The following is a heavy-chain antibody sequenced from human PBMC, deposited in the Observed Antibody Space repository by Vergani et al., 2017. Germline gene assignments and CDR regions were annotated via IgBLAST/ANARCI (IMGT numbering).Heavy chain of an antibody. CDR3: ARVMDARENDDYYYMDI. CDR2: IISFFGTA. V-gene: IGHV1-69*01. D-gene: IGHD1-1*01. J-gene: IGHJ6*03. CDR1: GGAFTHYA. Sequence: QVQLVQSGAEAKKPGSSVRVSCKTSGGAFTHYAFSWVRQAPGQGLEWMGGIISFFGTANYAQRFQGRVTITADESTNTVYVELSSRRSEDTDVYYCARVMDARENDDYYYMDIWGKGTTVTV.